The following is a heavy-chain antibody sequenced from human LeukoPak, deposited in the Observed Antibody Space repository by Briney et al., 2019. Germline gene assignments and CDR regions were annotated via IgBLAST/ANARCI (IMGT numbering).Heavy chain of an antibody. V-gene: IGHV4-30-4*08. CDR2: IYCGGST. Sequence: PSEALSLTCTVSGGSISSGDYYWSWIRQPPGKGLDWIGYIYCGGSTYYSPSLKSRVLISVDTSKNQFSLRLTSVTAADTAVYYCARASPSITIFGVVIRLDYWGQGSLVTVSS. CDR1: GGSISSGDYY. J-gene: IGHJ4*02. D-gene: IGHD3-3*01. CDR3: ARASPSITIFGVVIRLDY.